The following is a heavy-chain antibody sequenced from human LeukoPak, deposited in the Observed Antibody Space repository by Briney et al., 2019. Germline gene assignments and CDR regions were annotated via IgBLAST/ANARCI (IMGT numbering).Heavy chain of an antibody. CDR2: SYSGGST. CDR1: GFTVSSNY. D-gene: IGHD3-22*01. Sequence: GGSLRLSCAASGFTVSSNYMSWVRQAPGKGLEWVSVSYSGGSTYYADSVKGRFTISRDNSKNTLYLQMNSLRAEDTAVYYCARDLGYYDSSGYSYFDYWGQGTLVTVSS. V-gene: IGHV3-66*01. CDR3: ARDLGYYDSSGYSYFDY. J-gene: IGHJ4*02.